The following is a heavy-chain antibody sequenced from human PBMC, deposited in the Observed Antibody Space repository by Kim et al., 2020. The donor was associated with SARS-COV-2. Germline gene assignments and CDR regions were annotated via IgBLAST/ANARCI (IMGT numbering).Heavy chain of an antibody. J-gene: IGHJ4*02. CDR2: ISVDGINT. D-gene: IGHD6-19*01. V-gene: IGHV3-74*01. CDR1: GFTLNNYW. Sequence: GGSLRLSCAVSGFTLNNYWMHWVRQVPGKGLEWLSRISVDGINTVYADSVKGRFTISRDTAKNTVYLQMNSLRGEDTAVYYCASHRGGWLSDYWYQGTLVAVSS. CDR3: ASHRGGWLSDY.